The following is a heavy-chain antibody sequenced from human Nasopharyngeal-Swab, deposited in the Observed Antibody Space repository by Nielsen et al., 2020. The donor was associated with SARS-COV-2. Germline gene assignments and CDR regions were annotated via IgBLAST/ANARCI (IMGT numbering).Heavy chain of an antibody. Sequence: GESLKISCTASGFSFNNYGMHWVRQAPGKGPEWVAAISYEGSKKFYAESVEGRFTISRDYSKSTLYLQMDGLRTEDTAMYYCAKANVLFWFGQFKNDGFDIWGQGTMVAVSS. V-gene: IGHV3-30*18. CDR3: AKANVLFWFGQFKNDGFDI. CDR2: ISYEGSKK. CDR1: GFSFNNYG. J-gene: IGHJ3*02. D-gene: IGHD3-10*01.